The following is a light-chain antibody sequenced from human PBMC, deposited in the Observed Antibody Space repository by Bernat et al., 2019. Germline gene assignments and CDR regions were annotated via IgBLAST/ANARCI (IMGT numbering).Light chain of an antibody. Sequence: SSEPTQDPAVSVALGQTVRITCQGDSLRSNYASWYQQKPGQAPVLVIYGKNNRPSGIPDRFSGSTSGNTASLTITRAQAEDEADYYCKSRDSSGYVFGTGTKVTVL. CDR2: GKN. J-gene: IGLJ1*01. CDR1: SLRSNY. V-gene: IGLV3-19*01. CDR3: KSRDSSGYV.